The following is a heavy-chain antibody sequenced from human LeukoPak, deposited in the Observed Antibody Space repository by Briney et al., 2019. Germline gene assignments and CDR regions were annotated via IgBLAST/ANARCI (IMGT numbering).Heavy chain of an antibody. D-gene: IGHD3-10*01. CDR2: INGDGSST. Sequence: GGSLSLSCAASGFTFSTYWIHWVRQAPGKGLVWVSHINGDGSSTSYADSVKGRFAISRNNAKNTLYLQMNSLRAEDTAVYYCAKALWASSGFDPWGQGTLVTVSS. V-gene: IGHV3-74*01. J-gene: IGHJ5*02. CDR3: AKALWASSGFDP. CDR1: GFTFSTYW.